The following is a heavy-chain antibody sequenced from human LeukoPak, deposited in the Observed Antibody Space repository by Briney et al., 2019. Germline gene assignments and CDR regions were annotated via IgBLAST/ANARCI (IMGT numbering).Heavy chain of an antibody. V-gene: IGHV3-23*01. CDR3: AKELGRALIPLERNFDY. Sequence: GGSLRLSCAASGFTFSSYAMSWVRQAPGKGLEWVSAISGSGGSTYYADSVKGRFTISRDNSKNTLYLQMNSLRAEDMAVYYCAKELGRALIPLERNFDYWGQGTLVTVSS. CDR1: GFTFSSYA. D-gene: IGHD3-10*01. J-gene: IGHJ4*02. CDR2: ISGSGGST.